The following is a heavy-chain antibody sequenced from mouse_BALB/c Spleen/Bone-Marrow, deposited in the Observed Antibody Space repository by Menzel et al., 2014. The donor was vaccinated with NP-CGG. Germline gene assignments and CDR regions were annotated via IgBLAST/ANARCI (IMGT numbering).Heavy chain of an antibody. CDR1: GYTFTTYT. CDR3: ARVYGNYDAMDY. J-gene: IGHJ4*01. V-gene: IGHV1-4*01. D-gene: IGHD2-1*01. Sequence: LVESGAELARPGASVKMSCRASGYTFTTYTMHWVKQGPGQGLEWIGYINPSSGYTYYNQKFKDKATLTADKSSSAAYLQLSSLTSEDSAVYYCARVYGNYDAMDYWGQGTSVTVSS. CDR2: INPSSGYT.